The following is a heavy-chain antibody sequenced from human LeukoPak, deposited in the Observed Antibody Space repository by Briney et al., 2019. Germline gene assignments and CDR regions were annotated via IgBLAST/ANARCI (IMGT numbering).Heavy chain of an antibody. J-gene: IGHJ4*02. Sequence: ASVKVSCKASGYRFTGYYIHWVRQAPGQGLEWMGWINPHSGGTKFAQKFQGRVTMTRDTSISTAYMEVSRLRSDDAAVYYCAREYYDILTGSLDYWGQRTLVTVSS. CDR2: INPHSGGT. D-gene: IGHD3-9*01. CDR1: GYRFTGYY. CDR3: AREYYDILTGSLDY. V-gene: IGHV1-2*02.